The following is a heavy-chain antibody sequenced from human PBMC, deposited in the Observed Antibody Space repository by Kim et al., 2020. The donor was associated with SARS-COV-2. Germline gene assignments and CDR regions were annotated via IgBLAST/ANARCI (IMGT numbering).Heavy chain of an antibody. D-gene: IGHD5-12*01. J-gene: IGHJ4*02. CDR1: GFTFSSYW. CDR3: ARVNNDGYNSYFDY. CDR2: IKQDGSEK. V-gene: IGHV3-7*01. Sequence: GGSLRLSCAASGFTFSSYWMSWVRQAPGKGLEWVANIKQDGSEKYYVDSVKGRFTISRDNAKNSLYLQMNSLRAEDTAVYYCARVNNDGYNSYFDYWGQGTLVTVSS.